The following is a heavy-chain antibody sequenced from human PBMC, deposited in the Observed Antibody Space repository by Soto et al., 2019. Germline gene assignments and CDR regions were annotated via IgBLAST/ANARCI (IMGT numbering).Heavy chain of an antibody. CDR3: AREAYSYGYFDS. J-gene: IGHJ4*02. Sequence: EVQLVESGGGLVQPGGSLRLSCAASGFTFTTYWMHWVRQAPGKGLEWVSRINSEGRNTNYADSVKGRFTFARDNAKNTVYLEMNSLRVEDTAVYSCAREAYSYGYFDSWGQGAVVTVSS. CDR2: INSEGRNT. D-gene: IGHD5-18*01. V-gene: IGHV3-74*01. CDR1: GFTFTTYW.